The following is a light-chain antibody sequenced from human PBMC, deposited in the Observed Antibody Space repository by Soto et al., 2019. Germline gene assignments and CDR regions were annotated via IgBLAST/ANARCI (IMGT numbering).Light chain of an antibody. CDR3: CCFARSTIFYV. CDR1: SSDVGGYNY. Sequence: QSVLTQPASVSGSPGQSITISCTGTSSDVGGYNYVSWYQQHPGKAPKLMIYDVSNRPSGVSNRFSGSKSGNTASLTISGLQAEDGGVFYCCCFARSTIFYVFESGTKVTV. V-gene: IGLV2-14*01. J-gene: IGLJ1*01. CDR2: DVS.